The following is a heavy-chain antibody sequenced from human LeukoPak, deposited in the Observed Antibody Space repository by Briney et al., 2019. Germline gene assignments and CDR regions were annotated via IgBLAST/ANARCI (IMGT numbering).Heavy chain of an antibody. D-gene: IGHD6-13*01. V-gene: IGHV1-2*02. CDR1: GYTFTGYY. CDR2: INPNSGGT. J-gene: IGHJ5*02. Sequence: ASVKVSCKASGYTFTGYYMHWVRQAPGQGLEWMGWINPNSGGTNYAQKFQGRVTMTRDTSISTAYMELSRLRSDDTAVYYCARGGAAAAGRETNWFDPWGQGTLVTVSS. CDR3: ARGGAAAAGRETNWFDP.